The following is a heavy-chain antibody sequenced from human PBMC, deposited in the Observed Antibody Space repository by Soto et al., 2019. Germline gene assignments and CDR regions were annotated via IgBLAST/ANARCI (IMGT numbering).Heavy chain of an antibody. CDR1: GFTFSNYW. J-gene: IGHJ5*02. CDR2: INSDGIGRT. V-gene: IGHV3-74*01. CDR3: ARGATAGTFPWLDP. Sequence: PGGSLRLSCAASGFTFSNYWIHWVRQAPGQGLVWVSRINSDGIGRTSYADSVKGRFTISRDNAKNTVYLEMNSLRVEDTAVYYCARGATAGTFPWLDPWGQGTLVTVSS. D-gene: IGHD6-13*01.